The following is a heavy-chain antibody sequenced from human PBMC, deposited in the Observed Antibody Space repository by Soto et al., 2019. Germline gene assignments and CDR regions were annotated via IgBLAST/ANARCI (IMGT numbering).Heavy chain of an antibody. J-gene: IGHJ5*02. V-gene: IGHV4-61*01. Sequence: SETLSLTCTVSGGSVSSGSYYWSWIRQPPGKGLEWIGYIYYSGSTNYNPSLKSRVTISVDTSKNQFSLKLSSVTAADTAVYYCARPEGGYGSGYSWFDPWGQGTRVTVSS. CDR3: ARPEGGYGSGYSWFDP. D-gene: IGHD5-12*01. CDR2: IYYSGST. CDR1: GGSVSSGSYY.